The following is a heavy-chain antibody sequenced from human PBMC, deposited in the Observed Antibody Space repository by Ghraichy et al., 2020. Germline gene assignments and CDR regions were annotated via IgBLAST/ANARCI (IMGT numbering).Heavy chain of an antibody. CDR1: GYSITDIYY. Sequence: SETLSLTCSVSGYSITDIYYWGWVRQSPGEGPQWIGSFHYSGSTYYYNPSLKSRVTISVDTSENQFSLKLSSVTSADTAVYYCARHAANRSPYTDLPFDYWGQGALVTVYS. CDR2: FHYSGSTY. V-gene: IGHV4-38-2*01. CDR3: ARHAANRSPYTDLPFDY. D-gene: IGHD2-2*02. J-gene: IGHJ4*02.